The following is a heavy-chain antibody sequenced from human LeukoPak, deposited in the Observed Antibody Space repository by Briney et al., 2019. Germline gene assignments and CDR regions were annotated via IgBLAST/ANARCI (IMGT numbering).Heavy chain of an antibody. Sequence: SETLSLTCTVSGGSISSSSYYWGWIRQPPGKGLEWIGSIYYSGSTYYNPSLKSRVTISVDTSKNQFSLKLSSVTAADTAVYYCARASGEYCSGGSCYSRRWNDDLTSFDIWGQGTMVTVSS. CDR3: ARASGEYCSGGSCYSRRWNDDLTSFDI. J-gene: IGHJ3*02. V-gene: IGHV4-39*07. CDR1: GGSISSSSYY. CDR2: IYYSGST. D-gene: IGHD2-15*01.